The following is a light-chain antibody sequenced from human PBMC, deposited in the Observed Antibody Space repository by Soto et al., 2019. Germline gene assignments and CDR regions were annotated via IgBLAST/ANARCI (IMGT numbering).Light chain of an antibody. J-gene: IGKJ5*01. Sequence: DIQMTQSPSSLSASVGDRVTLACQASQDISNYLNWYQQKPGKAPKLLIYDASNLETGVPSRFSGSGSGTDFTFTISSLQPEDIATYYCQQYDNLPIFFGQGTRLEIK. CDR1: QDISNY. V-gene: IGKV1-33*01. CDR3: QQYDNLPIF. CDR2: DAS.